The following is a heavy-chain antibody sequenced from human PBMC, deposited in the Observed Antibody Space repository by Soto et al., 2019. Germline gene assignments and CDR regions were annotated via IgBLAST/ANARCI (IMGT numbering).Heavy chain of an antibody. V-gene: IGHV3-30*03. Sequence: QVQLVESGGGVVQPGRSLRLTCAASGFTFSSNGMHWVRQAPGKGLEWVALVSYDGSKTYYADSVRGRFTISRDNSESTLYLQMNSLRAEDTAVYYCARWVGGSMYDNSGKYESWGQGTLVTVSS. CDR3: ARWVGGSMYDNSGKYES. CDR1: GFTFSSNG. J-gene: IGHJ5*02. D-gene: IGHD3-22*01. CDR2: VSYDGSKT.